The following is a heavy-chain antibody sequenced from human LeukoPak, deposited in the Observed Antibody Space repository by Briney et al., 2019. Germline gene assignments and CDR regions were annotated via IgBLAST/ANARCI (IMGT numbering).Heavy chain of an antibody. J-gene: IGHJ6*02. CDR1: GFTFSGSA. D-gene: IGHD3-16*01. Sequence: PGGSLRLSCEASGFTFSGSAMHWVRQASGKGLEWVGRIRSKLNRYATAYSASMKGRITISRDDSKNTAYLQMNSLKTEDTAVYYCTRHSGGTFDYYGLDVWGPGTTVTVSS. V-gene: IGHV3-73*01. CDR2: IRSKLNRYAT. CDR3: TRHSGGTFDYYGLDV.